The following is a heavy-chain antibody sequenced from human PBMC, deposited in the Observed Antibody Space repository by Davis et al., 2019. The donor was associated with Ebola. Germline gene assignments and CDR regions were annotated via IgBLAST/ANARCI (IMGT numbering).Heavy chain of an antibody. V-gene: IGHV3-23*01. CDR1: VITFSSYA. CDR2: ISGSGGST. D-gene: IGHD2-15*01. J-gene: IGHJ6*02. CDR3: AKDWEDIVVVVAAAYYYGMDV. Sequence: GESLKISCTDSVITFSSYAMTWVRQAPGKGLEWVSAISGSGGSTYYADSVKGRFTIPRDNSKKTLYLQMNSLRAEDTAVYYCAKDWEDIVVVVAAAYYYGMDVWGQGTTVTVSS.